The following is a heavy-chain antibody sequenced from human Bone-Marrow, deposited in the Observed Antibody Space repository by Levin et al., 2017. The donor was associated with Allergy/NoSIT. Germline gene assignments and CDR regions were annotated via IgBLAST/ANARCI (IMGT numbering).Heavy chain of an antibody. V-gene: IGHV5-51*01. Sequence: GGSLRLSCKGSGYSFTSYWIGWVRQMPGKGLEWMGIIYPGDSDTRYSPSFQGQVTISADKSISTAYLQWSSLKASDTAMYYCARGPPPTYDSSGYYPYYFDYWGQGTLVTVSS. D-gene: IGHD3-22*01. CDR1: GYSFTSYW. J-gene: IGHJ4*02. CDR3: ARGPPPTYDSSGYYPYYFDY. CDR2: IYPGDSDT.